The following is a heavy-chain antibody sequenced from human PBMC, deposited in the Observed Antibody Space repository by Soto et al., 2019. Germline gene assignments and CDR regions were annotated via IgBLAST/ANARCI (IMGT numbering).Heavy chain of an antibody. Sequence: ETLSLTCAVYGGSFSGYYWTWVRQPPGRGLEWIGQIYPTGRTNYNPPLKGRVTISIDTSKNQFSLKLTSMTAADTAVYFCARGLDTTMATRFDFWGQGNLVTVSS. D-gene: IGHD5-18*01. CDR1: GGSFSGYY. J-gene: IGHJ4*02. CDR2: IYPTGRT. V-gene: IGHV4-34*01. CDR3: ARGLDTTMATRFDF.